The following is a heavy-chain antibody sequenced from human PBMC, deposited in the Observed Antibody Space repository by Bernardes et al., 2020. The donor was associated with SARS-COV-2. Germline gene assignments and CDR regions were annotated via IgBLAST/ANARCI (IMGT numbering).Heavy chain of an antibody. D-gene: IGHD3-3*01. CDR2: IKGDGSQI. Sequence: GGSLRLSCAASGFTFSSYWMSWVRQAPGKGLEWVANIKGDGSQISSVDSVKGRFIISRDSSRNTVHLQMDSLRKEDTALYYCATERQSLTVFGVGHDAFDFWGQGTMVTVSS. J-gene: IGHJ3*01. CDR1: GFTFSSYW. CDR3: ATERQSLTVFGVGHDAFDF. V-gene: IGHV3-7*03.